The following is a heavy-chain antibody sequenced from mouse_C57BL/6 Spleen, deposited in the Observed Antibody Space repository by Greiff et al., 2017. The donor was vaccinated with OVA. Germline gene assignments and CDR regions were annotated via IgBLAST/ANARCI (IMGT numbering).Heavy chain of an antibody. CDR3: AREDGSTTYAMDY. J-gene: IGHJ4*01. Sequence: VQLKESGPELVKPGASVKISCKASGYSFTDYNMNWVKQSNGKSLEWIGVINPNYGTTSYNQKFKGKATLTVDQSSSTAYMQLNSLTSEDSAVYYCAREDGSTTYAMDYWGQGTSVTVSS. CDR2: INPNYGTT. CDR1: GYSFTDYN. V-gene: IGHV1-39*01. D-gene: IGHD1-1*01.